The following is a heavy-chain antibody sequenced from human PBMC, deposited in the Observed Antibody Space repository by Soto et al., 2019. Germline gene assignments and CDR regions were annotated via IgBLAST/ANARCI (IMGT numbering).Heavy chain of an antibody. J-gene: IGHJ6*02. V-gene: IGHV3-33*08. CDR3: ARADCTGAYCYSWPFNYGVDV. D-gene: IGHD2-15*01. CDR2: IWYDGSNK. Sequence: QVQLVESGGCVVQPGGSLRLSCTTSGFTFNTYGMHWVRQAPGKGLEWVAIIWYDGSNKYYADSVKGRFPISRDNSKNTLYLQMNSLRAEDTALYYCARADCTGAYCYSWPFNYGVDVWGQGTTVTVSS. CDR1: GFTFNTYG.